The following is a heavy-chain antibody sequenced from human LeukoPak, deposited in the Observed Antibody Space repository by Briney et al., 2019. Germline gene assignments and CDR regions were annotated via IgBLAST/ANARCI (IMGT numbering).Heavy chain of an antibody. CDR3: ARGATKSYYFDY. D-gene: IGHD1-26*01. Sequence: ASVKVSCKASGYTFTDYYVHWVRLVPGQGLEWMGRINPNSGGTNYAQKFQGRVTMTRDTSISTAYMELSRLRSDDTAVYYCARGATKSYYFDYWGQGTLVTVSS. CDR2: INPNSGGT. V-gene: IGHV1-2*06. J-gene: IGHJ4*02. CDR1: GYTFTDYY.